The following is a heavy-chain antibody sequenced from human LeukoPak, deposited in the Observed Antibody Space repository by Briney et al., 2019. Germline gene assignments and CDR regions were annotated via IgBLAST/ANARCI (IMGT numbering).Heavy chain of an antibody. CDR2: IYFDGST. D-gene: IGHD6-13*01. V-gene: IGHV4-39*07. CDR1: GGSISSGSYY. CDR3: ARAYSSSWYGDWFDP. Sequence: PSETLSLTCSVSGGSISSGSYYWAWIRQPPGKGLEWIGNIYFDGSTYYNPSLKSRVTISVDTSKNQFSLKLSSVTAADTAVYYCARAYSSSWYGDWFDPWGQGTLVTVSS. J-gene: IGHJ5*02.